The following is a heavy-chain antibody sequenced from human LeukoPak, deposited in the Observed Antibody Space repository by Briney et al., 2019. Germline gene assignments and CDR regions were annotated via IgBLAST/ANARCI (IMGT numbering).Heavy chain of an antibody. CDR1: GFTFDDYA. V-gene: IGHV3-9*01. CDR2: ISRNSGSM. Sequence: GGSLRLSCAASGFTFDDYAMHWVRQAPGKGLEWVSGISRNSGSMDYADSVKGRFTISRDNSKNTLYLQMNNLRADDTAVYYCVKKGQADDDGKPDWGQGTLVTVSS. D-gene: IGHD1-1*01. CDR3: VKKGQADDDGKPD. J-gene: IGHJ4*02.